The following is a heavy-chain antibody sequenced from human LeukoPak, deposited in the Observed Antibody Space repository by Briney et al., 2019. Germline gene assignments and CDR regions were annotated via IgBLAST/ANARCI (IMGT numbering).Heavy chain of an antibody. V-gene: IGHV4-4*08. J-gene: IGHJ4*02. D-gene: IGHD6-6*01. CDR1: GGSISSYY. CDR3: AREIAARAPMNDY. Sequence: SETLSLTCTVSGGSISSYYWSWIRQPPGKGLEWIGRIYTSGSTNYNPSLKSRVTISVDTSKNQFSLKLSSVTAADTAVYYCAREIAARAPMNDYWGQGTLVTVSS. CDR2: IYTSGST.